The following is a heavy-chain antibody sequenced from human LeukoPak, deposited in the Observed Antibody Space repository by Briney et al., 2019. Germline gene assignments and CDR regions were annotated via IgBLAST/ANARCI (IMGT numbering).Heavy chain of an antibody. Sequence: GGSLRLSCAASGFTFSDYHMSWIRQAPGKGLEWFSYLGTSGSTIYYADSVKGRFTISRDNAKKSLYLQMNSLRAEDTAVYYCARLYCTNGVCYNYFDYWGQGTLVTVSS. CDR3: ARLYCTNGVCYNYFDY. CDR2: LGTSGSTI. V-gene: IGHV3-11*04. D-gene: IGHD2-8*01. J-gene: IGHJ4*02. CDR1: GFTFSDYH.